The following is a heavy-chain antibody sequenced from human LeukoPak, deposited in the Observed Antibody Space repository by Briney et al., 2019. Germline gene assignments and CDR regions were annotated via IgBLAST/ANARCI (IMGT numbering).Heavy chain of an antibody. J-gene: IGHJ6*04. D-gene: IGHD2/OR15-2a*01. CDR1: GGSISSYY. CDR3: AREVRTVSSV. CDR2: FYTSGST. Sequence: SETLSLTCTVSGGSISSYYWSWIPQSAGKGLEWIGRFYTSGSTNYNPSPKSRVTMSVDTSKNQFSLKLSSVTAADTAVYYCAREVRTVSSVWGKGTTVTVSS. V-gene: IGHV4-4*07.